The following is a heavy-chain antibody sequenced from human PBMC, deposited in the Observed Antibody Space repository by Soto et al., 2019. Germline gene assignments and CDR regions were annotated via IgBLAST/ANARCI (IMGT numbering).Heavy chain of an antibody. D-gene: IGHD1-26*01. CDR1: GYTFTNYD. V-gene: IGHV1-8*01. Sequence: QAQLVQSGAEVKEPGASVKVSCKASGYTFTNYDISWVRQATGQGLEWMGCMNPNSANTGYAQKFQGRVSMTRDTSTNTAYMELSSLRSEDTAIYYCARMATSGTLNWFDPWGQGTLVAVSS. J-gene: IGHJ5*02. CDR3: ARMATSGTLNWFDP. CDR2: MNPNSANT.